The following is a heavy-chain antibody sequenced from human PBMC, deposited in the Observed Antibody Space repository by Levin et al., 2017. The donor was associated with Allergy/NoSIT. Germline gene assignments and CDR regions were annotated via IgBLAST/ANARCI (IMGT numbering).Heavy chain of an antibody. CDR3: ARNRIIVSGGNDYYYGMDV. CDR1: GGSVSSGTYY. CDR2: INYRGVT. J-gene: IGHJ6*02. V-gene: IGHV4-61*01. Sequence: PSETLSLTCSVSGGSVSSGTYYWSWIRRPPGKGLEWIGYINYRGVTKYNPSLKSRVTISVDTSKNEFSLKVTSVTAADTAVYYCARNRIIVSGGNDYYYGMDVWGQGTTVTDSS. D-gene: IGHD5/OR15-5a*01.